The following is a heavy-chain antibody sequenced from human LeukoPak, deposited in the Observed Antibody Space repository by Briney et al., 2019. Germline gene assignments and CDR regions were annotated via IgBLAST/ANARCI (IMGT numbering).Heavy chain of an antibody. CDR2: ISSSGGST. J-gene: IGHJ4*02. CDR3: AKGGAQV. D-gene: IGHD1-26*01. Sequence: GGSLRLSCAASGFTFSSDAMRWVRQAPGKGLEWVSAISSSGGSTYYADSVRGRFIISRDSSKNTLYLQMNSLRVEDTAVYYCAKGGAQVGGQGTLVIVSS. V-gene: IGHV3-23*01. CDR1: GFTFSSDA.